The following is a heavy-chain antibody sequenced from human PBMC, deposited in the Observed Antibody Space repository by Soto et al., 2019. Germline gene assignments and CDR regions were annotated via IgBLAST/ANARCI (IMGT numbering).Heavy chain of an antibody. V-gene: IGHV4-31*03. J-gene: IGHJ4*02. CDR2: IYDSESA. Sequence: QVQLQESGPGLVKASQTLSLICSVSGESISSSGYYWSWIRHHPGKGLEWIGYIYDSESAYYNPSLKSRVTISMDTSKNHFAMKLSSVTAADTAVYYCARASSSSSAADYRGQGTLITVSS. D-gene: IGHD6-6*01. CDR1: GESISSSGYY. CDR3: ARASSSSSAADY.